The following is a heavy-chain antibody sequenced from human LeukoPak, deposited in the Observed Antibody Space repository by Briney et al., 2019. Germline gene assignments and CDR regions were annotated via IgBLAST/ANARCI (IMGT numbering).Heavy chain of an antibody. CDR3: ARGYGDYLDNWFDP. Sequence: PSETLSLTCAVYGGSFSGYYWSWIRQPPGKGLEWIGEINHSGSTNYNPSLKSRVTISVDTSKSQFSLKLSSVTAADTAVYYCARGYGDYLDNWFDPWGQGTLVTVSS. D-gene: IGHD4-17*01. CDR2: INHSGST. J-gene: IGHJ5*02. V-gene: IGHV4-34*01. CDR1: GGSFSGYY.